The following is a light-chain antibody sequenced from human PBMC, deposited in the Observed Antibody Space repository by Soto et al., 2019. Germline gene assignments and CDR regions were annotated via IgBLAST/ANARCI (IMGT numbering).Light chain of an antibody. V-gene: IGLV2-14*01. Sequence: QSALTQPASVSGSPGQSITISCTGTSSDVGGYNYVSWYQQHPGKAPKLMIYEVSNRPSGVSNRFSGSKSGNTASLTISGLQAEDEADYYCSSYTISSTVVFGGGTKVTVL. CDR2: EVS. CDR3: SSYTISSTVV. J-gene: IGLJ2*01. CDR1: SSDVGGYNY.